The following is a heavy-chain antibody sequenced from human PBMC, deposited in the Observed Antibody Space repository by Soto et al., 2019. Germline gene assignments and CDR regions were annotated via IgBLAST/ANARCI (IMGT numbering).Heavy chain of an antibody. D-gene: IGHD6-13*01. CDR3: AKVIAAAGGYYYMDV. Sequence: GGSLRVSSAAAEFTFSSYGMSWVRQAPGKGLEWVSAISGSGGSTYYADSVKGRFTISRDNSKNTLYLQMNSLRAEDTAVYYCAKVIAAAGGYYYMDVWGKGTTVTVSS. V-gene: IGHV3-23*01. CDR2: ISGSGGST. J-gene: IGHJ6*03. CDR1: EFTFSSYG.